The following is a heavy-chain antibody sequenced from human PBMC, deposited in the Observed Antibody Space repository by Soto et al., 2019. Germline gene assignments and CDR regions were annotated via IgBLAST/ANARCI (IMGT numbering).Heavy chain of an antibody. D-gene: IGHD3-22*01. V-gene: IGHV1-46*01. CDR3: ARGDSSGSYYFDY. CDR2: IKPSGGFT. J-gene: IGHJ4*02. Sequence: ASVKVSCKASGYTFTRSGISWVRQAPGQGLEWMGIIKPSGGFTTYAQKFRGRVTMTRDTPTSTVYMELSSLRSEDTAVYYCARGDSSGSYYFDYWGQGTLVTVSS. CDR1: GYTFTRSG.